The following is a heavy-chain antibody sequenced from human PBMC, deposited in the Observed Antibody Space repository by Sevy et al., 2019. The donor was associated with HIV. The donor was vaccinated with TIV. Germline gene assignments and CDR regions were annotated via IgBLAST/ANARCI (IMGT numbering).Heavy chain of an antibody. D-gene: IGHD4-17*01. CDR1: GFILSDYY. CDR3: ARDHVKDGDLGDYYYFAMDV. J-gene: IGHJ6*02. Sequence: GGSLRLSCAASGFILSDYYMSWIRQAPGKGLEWLSYISDSDDSIYYADSVKGRFTISWDKTKNPLYLQMNSLRAEDTAVYYCARDHVKDGDLGDYYYFAMDVWGQGTTVTVSS. CDR2: ISDSDDSI. V-gene: IGHV3-11*01.